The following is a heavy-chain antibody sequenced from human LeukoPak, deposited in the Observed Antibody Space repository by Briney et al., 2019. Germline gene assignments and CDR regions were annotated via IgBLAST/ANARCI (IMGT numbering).Heavy chain of an antibody. V-gene: IGHV3-23*01. CDR3: ARGRGYCSSTSCYMDNWFDP. CDR2: INGSGGST. D-gene: IGHD2-2*02. Sequence: GGSLRLSCAASGFTFSSYAMSWVRQAPGKGLEWVSDINGSGGSTYYADSVKGRFTISRDNSKNTLYLQMNSLRAEDTAVYYCARGRGYCSSTSCYMDNWFDPWGQGTLVTVSS. CDR1: GFTFSSYA. J-gene: IGHJ5*02.